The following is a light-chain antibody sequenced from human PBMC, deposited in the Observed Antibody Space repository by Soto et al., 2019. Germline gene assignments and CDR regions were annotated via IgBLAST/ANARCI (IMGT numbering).Light chain of an antibody. CDR2: EGS. Sequence: QSALTQPASVSGSPGQSITISCTGTSSDVGSYNLVSWYQQRPGKAPKLMIYEGSKRPSGVSNRFSGSKSGNTASLTISGLQAEDEADYYCCSYAGSSTSVVFGGGTKLTVL. CDR3: CSYAGSSTSVV. J-gene: IGLJ2*01. V-gene: IGLV2-23*01. CDR1: SSDVGSYNL.